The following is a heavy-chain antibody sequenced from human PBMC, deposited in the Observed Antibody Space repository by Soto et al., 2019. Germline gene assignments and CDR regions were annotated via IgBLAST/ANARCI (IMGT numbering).Heavy chain of an antibody. CDR1: GGTFSRYS. CDR2: IIPIFGIA. J-gene: IGHJ6*02. CDR3: AREDRDRETGLVPAAIDGMDV. D-gene: IGHD2-2*01. Sequence: QVQLVQSGAEVKKPGSSVKVSCKASGGTFSRYSITWVRQAPGHGLEWIGRIIPIFGIASYAQKFQGRVTITEDESTSXAXMXXSSLRSDDTAVYYCAREDRDRETGLVPAAIDGMDVWGQGTTVTFSS. V-gene: IGHV1-69*08.